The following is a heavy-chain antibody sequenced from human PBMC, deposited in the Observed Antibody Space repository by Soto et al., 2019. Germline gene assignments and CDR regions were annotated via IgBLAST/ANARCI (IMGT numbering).Heavy chain of an antibody. CDR2: MYHSGST. CDR1: GGSISSGGYS. Sequence: QLQLQESGSGLVKPSQTLSLTCAVSGGSISSGGYSWSWNRQPPGKGLEWIGYMYHSGSTYYNPSLKSRVTISVDRSKNQFSLKLSSVTAADTAVYYCASQGYYYYGMDVWGQGTTVTVSS. J-gene: IGHJ6*02. CDR3: ASQGYYYYGMDV. V-gene: IGHV4-30-2*01.